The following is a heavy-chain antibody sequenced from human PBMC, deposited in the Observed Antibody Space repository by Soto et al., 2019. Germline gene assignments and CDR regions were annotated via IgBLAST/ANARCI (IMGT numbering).Heavy chain of an antibody. CDR1: GDTFTSYS. D-gene: IGHD6-19*01. CDR3: ARDLGYPSGWYAY. J-gene: IGHJ1*01. V-gene: IGHV1-3*01. CDR2: INAGNGNT. Sequence: ASVKVSCKASGDTFTSYSMHSVRQAPGQRLEWMGWINAGNGNTKYSQKFQGRVTITRDTSASTAYMELSSLRSEDTAVYYCARDLGYPSGWYAYWGKCTLVXVSP.